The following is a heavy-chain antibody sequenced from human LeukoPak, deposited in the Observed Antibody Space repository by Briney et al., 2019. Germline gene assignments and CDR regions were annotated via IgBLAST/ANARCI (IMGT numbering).Heavy chain of an antibody. V-gene: IGHV3-30*18. Sequence: GGSLRLSCAASGFTFSSYAMHWVRQAPGKGLEWVALISNDGSDKYYADSVRGRFTISRDNSKNTLDLQMNSLRAEDTAVYYCAKDGFCSSTSCYPNHFDSWGQGTLVTVSS. CDR1: GFTFSSYA. D-gene: IGHD2-2*01. J-gene: IGHJ4*02. CDR2: ISNDGSDK. CDR3: AKDGFCSSTSCYPNHFDS.